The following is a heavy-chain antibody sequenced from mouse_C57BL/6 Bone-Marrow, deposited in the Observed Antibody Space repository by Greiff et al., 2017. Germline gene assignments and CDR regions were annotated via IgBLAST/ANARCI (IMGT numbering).Heavy chain of an antibody. CDR3: TAFGYYVRYYAMDY. CDR2: ISSGGDYI. CDR1: GFTFSSYA. Sequence: EVKVVESGEGLVKPGGSLTLSCAASGFTFSSYAMSWVRQTPEKRLEWVAYISSGGDYIYYADTVKGRFTISRDNARNTLYLQMSSLKSEDTAMYYCTAFGYYVRYYAMDYWGQGTSVTVSS. J-gene: IGHJ4*01. D-gene: IGHD1-1*01. V-gene: IGHV5-9-1*02.